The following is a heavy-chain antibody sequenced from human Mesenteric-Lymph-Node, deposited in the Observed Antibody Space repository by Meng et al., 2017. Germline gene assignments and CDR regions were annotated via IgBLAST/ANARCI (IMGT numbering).Heavy chain of an antibody. CDR2: IKSKNAGETA. CDR3: ARDREWELNPLAYYYYYGMDV. J-gene: IGHJ6*02. V-gene: IGHV3-15*01. Sequence: GESLKISCAASGLVFKNAWMTWVRQAPGKGLEWVGRIKSKNAGETADYAAPVKGRFTMSRDDSRNTLYLQMNSLRAEDTAVYYCARDREWELNPLAYYYYYGMDVWGQGTMVTVSS. D-gene: IGHD1-26*01. CDR1: GLVFKNAW.